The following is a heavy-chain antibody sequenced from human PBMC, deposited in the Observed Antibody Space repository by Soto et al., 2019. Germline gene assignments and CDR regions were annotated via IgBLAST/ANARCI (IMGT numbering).Heavy chain of an antibody. CDR2: INPSGGST. V-gene: IGHV1-46*03. D-gene: IGHD2-2*01. CDR3: ARGVVGVVPAANLDP. J-gene: IGHJ5*02. CDR1: GYTFTSYY. Sequence: GASVKVSCKASGYTFTSYYMHWVRQAPGQGLEWMGIINPSGGSTSYAQKFQGRVTMTRDTSTSTVYMELSSLRSEDTAVYYCARGVVGVVPAANLDPWGQGTLVTVSS.